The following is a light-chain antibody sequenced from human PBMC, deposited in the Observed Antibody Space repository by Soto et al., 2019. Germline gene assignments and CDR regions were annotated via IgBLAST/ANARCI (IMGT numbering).Light chain of an antibody. J-gene: IGKJ5*01. CDR2: SGS. CDR1: QSLLHNNGYNY. CDR3: MPALPSLT. V-gene: IGKV2-28*01. Sequence: IVMTQSPLSLHITPGRAASISCRSNQSLLHNNGYNYLDWYMQKPGQSPQLLIYSGSNRASGAHDRFSGSGSGTDFTLKIRRVEAADVGVYYCMPALPSLTVGPGTRLENK.